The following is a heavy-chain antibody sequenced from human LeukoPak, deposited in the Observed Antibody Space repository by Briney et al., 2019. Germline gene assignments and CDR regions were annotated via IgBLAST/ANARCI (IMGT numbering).Heavy chain of an antibody. V-gene: IGHV1-58*02. J-gene: IGHJ5*02. CDR1: GFTFTSSA. CDR3: AARPHYDFWSGYSGWFDP. Sequence: GASVKVSCKASGFTFTSSAMQWVRQARGQRLEWIGWIVVGSGNTNYAQKFQERVTITRDMSTSTAYMELSSLRSEDTAVYYCAARPHYDFWSGYSGWFDPWGQGTLVTVSS. D-gene: IGHD3-3*01. CDR2: IVVGSGNT.